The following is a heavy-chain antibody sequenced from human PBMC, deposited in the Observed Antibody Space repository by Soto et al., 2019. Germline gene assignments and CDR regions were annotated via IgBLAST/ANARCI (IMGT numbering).Heavy chain of an antibody. CDR2: INAGNGNT. CDR1: GYTFTSYA. J-gene: IGHJ3*02. CDR3: ARDMTTSDYGAFDI. D-gene: IGHD4-17*01. Sequence: VASVKVSCKASGYTFTSYAMHWVRQAPGQRLEWMGWINAGNGNTKYSQKFQGRVTITRDTSASTAYMELSSLRSEDTAVYYCARDMTTSDYGAFDIWGQGTMVTVSS. V-gene: IGHV1-3*01.